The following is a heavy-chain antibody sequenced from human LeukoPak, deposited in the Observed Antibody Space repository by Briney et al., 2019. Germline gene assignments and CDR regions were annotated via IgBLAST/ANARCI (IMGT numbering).Heavy chain of an antibody. J-gene: IGHJ4*02. CDR2: ISSSSSYI. Sequence: GGSLRLSCAASGFTFSSYWMHWVRQAPGKGLEWVSSISSSSSYIYYADSVKGRFTISRDNAKNSLYLQMNSLRAEDTAVYYCARDLRLGYYDSSFPDYWGQGTLVTVSS. CDR1: GFTFSSYW. V-gene: IGHV3-21*01. CDR3: ARDLRLGYYDSSFPDY. D-gene: IGHD3-22*01.